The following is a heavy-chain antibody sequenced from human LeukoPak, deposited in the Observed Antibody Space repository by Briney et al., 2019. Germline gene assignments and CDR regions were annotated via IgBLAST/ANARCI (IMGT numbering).Heavy chain of an antibody. Sequence: ASVKVSCKASGYTFTSHYMHWVRQAPGQGLEWMGIINPSGGSTTYAQRFQGRFTMTRDTSTSTVYMELSSLRSEDTAVYYCAREEHYYDSSGAFDIWGQGTMVTVSS. CDR1: GYTFTSHY. V-gene: IGHV1-46*01. J-gene: IGHJ3*02. CDR2: INPSGGST. CDR3: AREEHYYDSSGAFDI. D-gene: IGHD3-22*01.